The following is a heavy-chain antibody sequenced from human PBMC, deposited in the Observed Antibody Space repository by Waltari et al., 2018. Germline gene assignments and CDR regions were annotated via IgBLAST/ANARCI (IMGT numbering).Heavy chain of an antibody. CDR1: GFDFGSYS. CDR2: IRFGGSDK. V-gene: IGHV3-30*02. Sequence: QVQLVESGGGVVQPGGSLRLSCAASGFDFGSYSMHWVRQVPGKGLEWVAFIRFGGSDKYYADSVKGRFTISRDNSRNTLYLQLNTLRVDDTAVYYCAKTGDCSSSSCLNWFDTWGQGTLVTVSS. D-gene: IGHD2-2*01. CDR3: AKTGDCSSSSCLNWFDT. J-gene: IGHJ5*02.